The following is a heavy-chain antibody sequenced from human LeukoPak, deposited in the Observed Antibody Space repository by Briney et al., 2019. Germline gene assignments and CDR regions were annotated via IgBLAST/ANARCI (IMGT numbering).Heavy chain of an antibody. D-gene: IGHD4-17*01. CDR1: GFTFSSYA. V-gene: IGHV3-23*01. J-gene: IGHJ4*02. CDR3: ARVGYGDDYFDY. Sequence: GGSLRLSCAAPGFTFSSYAMSWVRQAPGKGLEWVSAISGSGGSTYYADSVKGRFTISRDNAKNSLYLQMNSLRAEDTAVYYCARVGYGDDYFDYWGQGTLVTVSS. CDR2: ISGSGGST.